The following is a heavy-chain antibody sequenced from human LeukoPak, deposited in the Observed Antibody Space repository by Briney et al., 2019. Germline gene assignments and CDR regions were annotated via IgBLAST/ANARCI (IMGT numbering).Heavy chain of an antibody. Sequence: SETLSLTCAVSGASISSSIWWSWVRQPPGKGLEWIGEIYHSGSTNYNPSLKSRVTISVDLSKGQFSLRLTSVTAADTAVYYCARKNDFEIWGQGTLVTVSS. CDR3: ARKNDFEI. CDR2: IYHSGST. V-gene: IGHV4-4*02. J-gene: IGHJ3*02. CDR1: GASISSSIW. D-gene: IGHD2/OR15-2a*01.